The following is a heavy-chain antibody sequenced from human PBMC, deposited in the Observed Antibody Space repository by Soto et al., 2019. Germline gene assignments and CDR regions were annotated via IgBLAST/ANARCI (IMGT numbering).Heavy chain of an antibody. J-gene: IGHJ6*02. CDR3: ARENYDVLTLHSNNYYYYTMDV. D-gene: IGHD3-9*01. CDR1: GGSIGSYH. CDR2: IYSSGST. Sequence: QVQLQESGPGLVKPSETLSLTCTVSGGSIGSYHWSWIRHPPGKGLAWIGYIYSSGSTNYNPSLKSRVTISLDMSKNQFSLKLSSVTAADTAVYYCARENYDVLTLHSNNYYYYTMDVWGLGTTVTVSS. V-gene: IGHV4-59*01.